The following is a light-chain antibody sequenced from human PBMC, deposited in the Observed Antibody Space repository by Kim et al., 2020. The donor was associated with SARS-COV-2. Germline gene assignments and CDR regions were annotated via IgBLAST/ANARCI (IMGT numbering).Light chain of an antibody. CDR1: QSVNNY. Sequence: EIVLTQSPATLSLSPGERATLSCRASQSVNNYLVWYQQKPGQAPRLLIYDASNRATGIPARFSGSGSGTDFTLTISSLEPEDFAVYYCQADTFGQGTKLEIK. CDR3: QADT. J-gene: IGKJ2*01. V-gene: IGKV3-11*01. CDR2: DAS.